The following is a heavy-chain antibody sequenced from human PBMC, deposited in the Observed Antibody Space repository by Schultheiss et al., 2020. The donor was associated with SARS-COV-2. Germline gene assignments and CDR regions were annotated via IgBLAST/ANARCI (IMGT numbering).Heavy chain of an antibody. J-gene: IGHJ6*03. CDR3: ASLDIVVVPAAIESYYYMDV. Sequence: GGSLRLSCAASGFTFSSYSMNWVRQAPGKGLEWVSSISSSSSYIYYADSVKGRFTISRDNAKNSLYLQMNSLRAEDTAVYYCASLDIVVVPAAIESYYYMDVWGKGTTVTGSS. CDR2: ISSSSSYI. V-gene: IGHV3-21*01. D-gene: IGHD2-2*02. CDR1: GFTFSSYS.